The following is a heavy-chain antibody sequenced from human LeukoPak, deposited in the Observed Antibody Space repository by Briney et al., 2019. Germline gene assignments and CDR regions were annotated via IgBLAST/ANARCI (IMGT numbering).Heavy chain of an antibody. CDR1: GFTFSNYN. Sequence: GGSLRLSCAASGFTFSNYNMNWVRQAPGMGLEGVSSISSTSTYIYYADSVKGRFTISRDNAKNSLYLQMNSLRADDTAVYYCARVFSDYVRYFDWGQGTLVTVSS. CDR3: ARVFSDYVRYFD. V-gene: IGHV3-21*01. J-gene: IGHJ4*02. CDR2: ISSTSTYI. D-gene: IGHD3-9*01.